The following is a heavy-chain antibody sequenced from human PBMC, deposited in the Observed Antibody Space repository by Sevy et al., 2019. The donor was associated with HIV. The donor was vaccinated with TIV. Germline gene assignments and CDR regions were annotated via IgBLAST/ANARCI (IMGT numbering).Heavy chain of an antibody. CDR3: TRDWRLRGYCSSTSCRRKYYYGMDV. V-gene: IGHV3-49*03. Sequence: GGSLRLSCTASGFTFGDYAMSWFRQAPGKGLEWVGFIRSKAYGGTTEYAASVKGRFTISRDDSKSIDYLQMNSLKTEDTAVYYCTRDWRLRGYCSSTSCRRKYYYGMDVWGQGTTVTVSS. D-gene: IGHD2-2*01. CDR1: GFTFGDYA. J-gene: IGHJ6*02. CDR2: IRSKAYGGTT.